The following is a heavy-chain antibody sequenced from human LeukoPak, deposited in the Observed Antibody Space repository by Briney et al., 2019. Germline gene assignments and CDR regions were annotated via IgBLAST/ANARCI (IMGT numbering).Heavy chain of an antibody. CDR2: INPSGGST. D-gene: IGHD3-10*02. CDR3: AELGITMIGGV. Sequence: ASVTVSCKASGYTFTSYYMHWVRQAPGQGLEWMGIINPSGGSTSYAQKFQGRVTMTRDTSTGTVYMELSSLRSEDTAVYYCAELGITMIGGVWGKGTTVTISS. CDR1: GYTFTSYY. J-gene: IGHJ6*04. V-gene: IGHV1-46*01.